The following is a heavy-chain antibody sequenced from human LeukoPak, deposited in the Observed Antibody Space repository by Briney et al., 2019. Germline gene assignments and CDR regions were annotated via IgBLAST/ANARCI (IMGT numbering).Heavy chain of an antibody. Sequence: SVKVSCKASGGTFSSYAISWVRQAPGQGLEWMGGIIPIFGTANYAQKFQGRVTITADKSTSTAYMELSSLRSEDTAVYYCARGAPPYYYDSSGRIRMAFDIWGQGTMVTVSS. CDR2: IIPIFGTA. CDR3: ARGAPPYYYDSSGRIRMAFDI. CDR1: GGTFSSYA. D-gene: IGHD3-22*01. V-gene: IGHV1-69*06. J-gene: IGHJ3*02.